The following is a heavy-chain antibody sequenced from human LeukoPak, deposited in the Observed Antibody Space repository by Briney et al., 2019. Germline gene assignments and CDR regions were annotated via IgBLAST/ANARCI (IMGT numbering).Heavy chain of an antibody. Sequence: PSETLSLTCTVSGGSISSSSYYWSWIRQPPGKGLEWIGEINHSGSTNYNPSLKRRVTISVDTSKTQFSLKLSSVTAADTAVYYCARGDDMTTVTALSAPAALYFDYWGQGTLVPVSS. CDR3: ARGDDMTTVTALSAPAALYFDY. CDR2: INHSGST. D-gene: IGHD4-17*01. CDR1: GGSISSSSYY. V-gene: IGHV4-39*07. J-gene: IGHJ4*02.